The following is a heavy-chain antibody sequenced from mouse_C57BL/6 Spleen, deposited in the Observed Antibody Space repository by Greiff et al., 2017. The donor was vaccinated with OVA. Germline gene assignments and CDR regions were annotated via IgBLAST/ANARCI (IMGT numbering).Heavy chain of an antibody. D-gene: IGHD1-1*01. V-gene: IGHV1-82*01. Sequence: VQLQESGPELVKPGASVKISCKASGYAFSSPWMNWVKQRPGKGLEWIGRIYPGDGDTNYNGKFKGKATLTADKSSSTAYMQLSSLTSEDSAVYFCAGDYGSSGDYWGQGTTLTVSS. J-gene: IGHJ2*01. CDR3: AGDYGSSGDY. CDR1: GYAFSSPW. CDR2: IYPGDGDT.